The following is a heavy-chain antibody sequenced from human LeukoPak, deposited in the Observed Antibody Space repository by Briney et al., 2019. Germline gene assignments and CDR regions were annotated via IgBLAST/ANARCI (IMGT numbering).Heavy chain of an antibody. Sequence: PGGSLRLSCAASGFTFSDYYMSWIRQAPGKGLEWVSYISSSGSTIYYADSVKGRFTISRDNAKNSLYLQMNSLRAEDTAVYYCARDVVRGVIDAILYGMDVWGQGTTVTVSS. D-gene: IGHD3-10*01. J-gene: IGHJ6*02. CDR1: GFTFSDYY. V-gene: IGHV3-11*01. CDR2: ISSSGSTI. CDR3: ARDVVRGVIDAILYGMDV.